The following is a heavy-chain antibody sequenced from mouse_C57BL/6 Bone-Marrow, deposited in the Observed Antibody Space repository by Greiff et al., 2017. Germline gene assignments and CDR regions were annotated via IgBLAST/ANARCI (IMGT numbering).Heavy chain of an antibody. CDR1: GYTFTSYW. CDR3: AREGYGISFAY. Sequence: QVQLQQSGAELVMPGASVKLSCKASGYTFTSYWMHWVKQRPGQGLEWIGEIDPSDSYTNYNQKFKGKSTLTVDKSSSTAYMQLSSLTSEDSAVYYCAREGYGISFAYWGQGTLVTVSA. V-gene: IGHV1-69*01. D-gene: IGHD1-1*01. CDR2: IDPSDSYT. J-gene: IGHJ3*01.